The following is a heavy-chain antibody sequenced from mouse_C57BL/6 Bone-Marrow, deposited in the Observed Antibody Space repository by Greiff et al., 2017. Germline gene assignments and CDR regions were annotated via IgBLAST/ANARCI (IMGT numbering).Heavy chain of an antibody. J-gene: IGHJ3*01. CDR3: ARDGYYVFAY. V-gene: IGHV3-6*01. CDR1: GYSITSGYY. CDR2: ISYDGSN. Sequence: EVKLMESGPGLVKPSQSLSLTCSVTGYSITSGYYWNWIRQFPGNKLEWMGYISYDGSNNYNPSLKNRTSITRDTSKNQFFLKLNSVTTEDTATYYCARDGYYVFAYWGQGTLVTVSA. D-gene: IGHD2-3*01.